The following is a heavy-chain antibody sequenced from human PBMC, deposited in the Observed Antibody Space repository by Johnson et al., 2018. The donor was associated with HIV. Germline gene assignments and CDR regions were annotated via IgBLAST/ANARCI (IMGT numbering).Heavy chain of an antibody. CDR2: ISYDGSNK. Sequence: QVQLVESGGGVVQPGRSLRLSCAVSGFTFSSYAMHWVRQAPGEGLEWVAVISYDGSNKYYADSVKGRFTISRDNSKNTLYLQMNSLRAEDTAVYYCARDPVSHYYDSSGSLDDAFDSWGQGTMVTVSS. V-gene: IGHV3-30-3*01. J-gene: IGHJ3*02. D-gene: IGHD3-22*01. CDR3: ARDPVSHYYDSSGSLDDAFDS. CDR1: GFTFSSYA.